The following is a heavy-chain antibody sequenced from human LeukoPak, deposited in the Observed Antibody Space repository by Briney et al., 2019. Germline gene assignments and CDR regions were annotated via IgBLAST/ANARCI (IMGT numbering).Heavy chain of an antibody. J-gene: IGHJ4*02. CDR3: ARVLRDYYGSGSHQSH. CDR2: INHSGST. Sequence: PSETLSLTCAVYGGSFSGYYWSWIRQPPGKGLEWIGEINHSGSTNYNPSLKSRVTISVDTSKNQFSLKLSSVTAADTAVYYCARVLRDYYGSGSHQSHWGQGTLVTVSS. CDR1: GGSFSGYY. D-gene: IGHD3-10*01. V-gene: IGHV4-34*01.